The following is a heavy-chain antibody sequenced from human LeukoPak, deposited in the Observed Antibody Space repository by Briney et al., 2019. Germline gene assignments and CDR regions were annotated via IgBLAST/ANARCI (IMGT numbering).Heavy chain of an antibody. D-gene: IGHD3-9*01. V-gene: IGHV1-18*04. J-gene: IGHJ4*02. CDR2: ISAYNGNT. CDR1: GYTFTSYY. CDR3: ARGDYDILTGYFLDY. Sequence: GASVKVSCKACGYTFTSYYMHWVRQAPGQGLGWMGWISAYNGNTNYAQKLQGRVTMTTDTSTSTAYMELRSLRSDDTAVYYCARGDYDILTGYFLDYWGQGTLVTVSS.